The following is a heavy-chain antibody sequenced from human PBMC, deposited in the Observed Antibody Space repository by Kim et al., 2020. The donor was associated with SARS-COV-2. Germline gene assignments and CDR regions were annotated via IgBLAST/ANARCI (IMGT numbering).Heavy chain of an antibody. CDR1: GYSISSGYY. Sequence: SETLSLTCTVSGYSISSGYYWGWIRQPPGKGLEWIGSIYHSGSTYYNPSLKSRVTISVDTSKNQFSLKLSSVTAADTAVYYCARDTRTVTTIWWFDPWGQGTLVTVSS. CDR2: IYHSGST. V-gene: IGHV4-38-2*02. D-gene: IGHD4-4*01. J-gene: IGHJ5*02. CDR3: ARDTRTVTTIWWFDP.